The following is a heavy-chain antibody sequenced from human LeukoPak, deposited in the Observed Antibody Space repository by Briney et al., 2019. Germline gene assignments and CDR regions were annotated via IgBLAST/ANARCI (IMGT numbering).Heavy chain of an antibody. CDR1: GGTFSSDT. V-gene: IGHV1-69*02. CDR2: IIPILGIA. CDR3: GSGRSGWFGAGC. D-gene: IGHD3-10*01. J-gene: IGHJ4*02. Sequence: EAAVKVSCKASGGTFSSDTISCVRQAPGQGLEWMGRIIPILGIANYAQKLQGTVTITADKSTGTAYMGLGSLRSEETAVYFCGSGRSGWFGAGCWGQGTLVTVSS.